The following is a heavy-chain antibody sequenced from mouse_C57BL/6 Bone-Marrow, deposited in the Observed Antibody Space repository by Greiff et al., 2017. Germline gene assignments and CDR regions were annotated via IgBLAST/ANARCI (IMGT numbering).Heavy chain of an antibody. J-gene: IGHJ4*01. Sequence: QVQLQQPGAELVKPGASVKLSCKASGYTFTSYWMHWVKQRPGQGLEWIGMIHPNSGSTNYNEKFKSKATLTVDKSSSTAYMQLSSLTSEDPAVYYCTRSYSGSVDYWGQGTSVTVSS. CDR1: GYTFTSYW. V-gene: IGHV1-64*01. CDR3: TRSYSGSVDY. CDR2: IHPNSGST. D-gene: IGHD2-1*01.